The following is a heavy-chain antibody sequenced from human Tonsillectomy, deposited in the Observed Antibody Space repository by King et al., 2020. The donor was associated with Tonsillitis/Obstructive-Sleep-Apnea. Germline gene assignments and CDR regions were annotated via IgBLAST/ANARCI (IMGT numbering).Heavy chain of an antibody. D-gene: IGHD3-3*01. Sequence: VQLVQSGAEVKKPGASVKVSCKASGYTFINYGISWVRQAPGQGLEWMGWISNYIGNTKYAEKFQGRVTMTTDSSTSTAYMELRSVTSDDTAVYYCARDDLTARDAFDIWGQGTMVTVSS. CDR3: ARDDLTARDAFDI. CDR2: ISNYIGNT. V-gene: IGHV1-18*01. CDR1: GYTFINYG. J-gene: IGHJ3*02.